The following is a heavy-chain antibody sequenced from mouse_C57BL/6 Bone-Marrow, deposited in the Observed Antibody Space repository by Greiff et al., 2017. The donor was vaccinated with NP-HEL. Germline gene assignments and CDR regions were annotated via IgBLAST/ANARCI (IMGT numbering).Heavy chain of an antibody. CDR2: IRSKSNNYAT. D-gene: IGHD1-1*01. J-gene: IGHJ3*01. CDR3: VRRRAYYYGSSVRAWFAY. Sequence: EVNVVESGGGLVQPKGSLKLSCAASGFSFNTYAMNWVRQAPGKGLEWVARIRSKSNNYATYYADSVKDRFTISRDDSESMLYLQMNNLKTEDTAMYYCVRRRAYYYGSSVRAWFAYWGQGTLVTVSA. CDR1: GFSFNTYA. V-gene: IGHV10-1*01.